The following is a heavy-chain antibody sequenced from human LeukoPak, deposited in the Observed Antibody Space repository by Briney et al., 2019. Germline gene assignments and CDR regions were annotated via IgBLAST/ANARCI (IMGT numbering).Heavy chain of an antibody. D-gene: IGHD6-19*01. CDR3: ARDNSSGWFDSRGQLDY. J-gene: IGHJ4*01. CDR2: IYHSGST. CDR1: GGSISSGGYY. V-gene: IGHV4-30-2*01. Sequence: SQTLSLTCTVSGGSISSGGYYWSWIRQPPGKGLEWIGYIYHSGSTYYNPSLKSRVTISVDRSKNQFSLKLSSVTAADTAVYYCARDNSSGWFDSRGQLDYWGHGTLVTVSS.